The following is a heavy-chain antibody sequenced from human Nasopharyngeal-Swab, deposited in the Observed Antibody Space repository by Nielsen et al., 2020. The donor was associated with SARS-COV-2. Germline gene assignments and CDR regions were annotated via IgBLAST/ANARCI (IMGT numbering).Heavy chain of an antibody. CDR2: INPNSGGT. CDR3: ARPRRGYSYGYFDY. CDR1: GYTFTGYY. Sequence: ASVKVSCKASGYTFTGYYMHWLRQAPGQGLEWMGRINPNSGGTNYAQKFQGRVTMTRDTSISTAYMELSRLRSDDTAVYYCARPRRGYSYGYFDYWGQGTLVTVSS. D-gene: IGHD5-18*01. V-gene: IGHV1-2*06. J-gene: IGHJ4*02.